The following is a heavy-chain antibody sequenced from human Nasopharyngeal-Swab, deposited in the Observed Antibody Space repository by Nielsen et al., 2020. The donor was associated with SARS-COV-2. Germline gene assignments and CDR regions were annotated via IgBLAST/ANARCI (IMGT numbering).Heavy chain of an antibody. Sequence: SETLSLTCTVSGGSISNYYVNWIRQTPGKGLEWIGHIYYSGDTNYNPSLKSRVTISVDTSNSQFSLRLSSVTAADTAVYYCARHRVGATPYWGQGTLVTVSS. CDR3: ARHRVGATPY. J-gene: IGHJ4*02. D-gene: IGHD1-26*01. V-gene: IGHV4-59*08. CDR2: IYYSGDT. CDR1: GGSISNYY.